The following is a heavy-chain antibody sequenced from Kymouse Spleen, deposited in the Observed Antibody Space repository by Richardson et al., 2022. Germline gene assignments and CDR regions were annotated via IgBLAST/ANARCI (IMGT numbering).Heavy chain of an antibody. V-gene: IGHV4-31*03. Sequence: QVQLQESGPGLVKPSQTLSLTCTVSGGSISSGGYYWSWIRQHPGKGLEWIGYIYYSGSTYYNPSLKSRVTISVDTSKNQFSLKLSSVTAADTAVYYCARDQGTMVRGVRYYYYYGMDVWGQGTTVTVSS. CDR3: ARDQGTMVRGVRYYYYYGMDV. CDR1: GGSISSGGYY. D-gene: IGHD3-10*01. CDR2: IYYSGST. J-gene: IGHJ6*02.